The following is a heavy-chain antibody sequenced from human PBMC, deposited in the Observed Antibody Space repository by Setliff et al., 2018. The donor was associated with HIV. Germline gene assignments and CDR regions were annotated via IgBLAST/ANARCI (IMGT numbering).Heavy chain of an antibody. D-gene: IGHD5-18*01. Sequence: PSETLSLTCAVYGGSFSAYYWSWIRQPPGKGLEWIGEINHSGSTNYNPSLKTRVTIMVDTSKNQFSLKPGSVTAADTAVYYCAREWSYGAFDTFDVWGQGTMVTVSS. CDR3: AREWSYGAFDTFDV. J-gene: IGHJ3*01. CDR2: INHSGST. V-gene: IGHV4-34*01. CDR1: GGSFSAYY.